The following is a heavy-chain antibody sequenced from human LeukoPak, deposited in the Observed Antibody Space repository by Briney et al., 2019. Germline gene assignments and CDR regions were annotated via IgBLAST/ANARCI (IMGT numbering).Heavy chain of an antibody. V-gene: IGHV1-69*06. CDR2: IIPIFGTA. CDR3: AREGGHGGYLDY. D-gene: IGHD3-10*01. Sequence: SVKVSCKASGGTFSSYAISWVRQAPGQGLEWMGRIIPIFGTANYAQKFQGRVTITADKSTSTAYMELSSLRSEDTAVYYCAREGGHGGYLDYWGQGTLVTVSS. CDR1: GGTFSSYA. J-gene: IGHJ4*02.